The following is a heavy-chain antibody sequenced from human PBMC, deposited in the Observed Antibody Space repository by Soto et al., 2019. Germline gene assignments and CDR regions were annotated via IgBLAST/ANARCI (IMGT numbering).Heavy chain of an antibody. V-gene: IGHV3-23*01. D-gene: IGHD3-3*01. CDR1: GFTFSSYA. CDR2: IGGSGGST. Sequence: GGSLRLSCAASGFTFSSYAMSWVRQAPGKGLEWVSAIGGSGGSTYYADSVKGRFTISRDNSKNTLYLQMNSLRAEDTAVYYCAKDHPTYYDFWSCYYPAPDAFDIWGQGTMVTVSS. J-gene: IGHJ3*02. CDR3: AKDHPTYYDFWSCYYPAPDAFDI.